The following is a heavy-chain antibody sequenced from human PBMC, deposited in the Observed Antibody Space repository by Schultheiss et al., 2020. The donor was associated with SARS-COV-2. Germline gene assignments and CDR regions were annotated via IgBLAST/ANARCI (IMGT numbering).Heavy chain of an antibody. V-gene: IGHV3-33*01. CDR3: ARDLQGSSSEVGAFDI. CDR1: GFTFSSYG. D-gene: IGHD6-13*01. J-gene: IGHJ3*02. CDR2: IWYDGSNK. Sequence: GGSLRLSCAASGFTFSSYGMHWVRQAPGKGLEWVAVIWYDGSNKYYADSVKGRFTISRDNAKNSLYLQMNSLRAEDTAVYYCARDLQGSSSEVGAFDIWGQGTMVTVSS.